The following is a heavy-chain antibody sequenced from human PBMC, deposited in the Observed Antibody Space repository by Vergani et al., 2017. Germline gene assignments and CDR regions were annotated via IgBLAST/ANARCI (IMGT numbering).Heavy chain of an antibody. Sequence: EVQLLESGGGLVQPGWSLPLSSPPSLFPFSRYALRWFRQAPATALEWVSALSGSGGSTYYADSVKGRFTISRDNSKNTLYLQMNSLRAEDTAVYYCAKDGRGDIVVVVASEFDYWGQGTLVTVSS. V-gene: IGHV3-23*01. CDR2: LSGSGGST. D-gene: IGHD2-15*01. CDR1: LFPFSRYA. CDR3: AKDGRGDIVVVVASEFDY. J-gene: IGHJ4*02.